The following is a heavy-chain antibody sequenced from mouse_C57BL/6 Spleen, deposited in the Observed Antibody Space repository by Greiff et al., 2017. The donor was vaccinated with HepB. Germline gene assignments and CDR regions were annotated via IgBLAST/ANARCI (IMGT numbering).Heavy chain of an antibody. D-gene: IGHD1-1*01. J-gene: IGHJ3*01. V-gene: IGHV5-9-1*02. CDR2: ISSGGDYI. Sequence: EVQMVESGEGLVKPGGSLKLSCAASGFTFSSYAMSWVRQTPEKRLEWVAYISSGGDYIYYADTVKGRFTISRDNARNTLYLQMSSLKSEDTAMYYCTREGYYGSSRPFAYWGQGTLVTVSA. CDR3: TREGYYGSSRPFAY. CDR1: GFTFSSYA.